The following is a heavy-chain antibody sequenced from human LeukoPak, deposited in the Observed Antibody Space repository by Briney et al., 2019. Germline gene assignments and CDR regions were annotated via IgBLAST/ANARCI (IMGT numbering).Heavy chain of an antibody. Sequence: ASVKVSCKASGYTFTSYHIHWVREAPGQGLEWMGMINPSGGRTSSAQKFQGRVTMTRDTSTSTVYMELSSLTSGDTAVYYCGRDHRDGYPTPPDFWGQGTQVTVSS. J-gene: IGHJ4*02. D-gene: IGHD5-24*01. CDR2: INPSGGRT. CDR3: GRDHRDGYPTPPDF. CDR1: GYTFTSYH. V-gene: IGHV1-46*01.